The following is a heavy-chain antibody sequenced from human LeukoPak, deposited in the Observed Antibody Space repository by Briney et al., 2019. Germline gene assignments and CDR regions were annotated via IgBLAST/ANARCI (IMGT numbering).Heavy chain of an antibody. CDR1: GFTFSSYA. D-gene: IGHD6-19*01. Sequence: GGSLRLSCAASGFTFSSYAMSWVRQAPGKGLEWVSAISGSGGSTYYADSVKGRFTISRDNAKNSLYLQMNSLRAEDTALYYCAKDRAGYSSGFDYWGQGTLVTVSS. J-gene: IGHJ4*02. CDR3: AKDRAGYSSGFDY. V-gene: IGHV3-23*01. CDR2: ISGSGGST.